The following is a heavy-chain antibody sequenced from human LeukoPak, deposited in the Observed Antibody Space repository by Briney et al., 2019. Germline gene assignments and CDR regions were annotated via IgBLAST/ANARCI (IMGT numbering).Heavy chain of an antibody. V-gene: IGHV3-7*01. CDR3: ARDHCSGGSCYSLADAFDI. Sequence: GGSLRLSCAASGFTFSSYWMSWVRQAPGTGLEWVANIKQDGTEKYYVDSVKGRLTISRDNAKNSLYMQMNSLRAEDTAVYYCARDHCSGGSCYSLADAFDIWGQGTLVTVSS. J-gene: IGHJ3*02. D-gene: IGHD2-15*01. CDR1: GFTFSSYW. CDR2: IKQDGTEK.